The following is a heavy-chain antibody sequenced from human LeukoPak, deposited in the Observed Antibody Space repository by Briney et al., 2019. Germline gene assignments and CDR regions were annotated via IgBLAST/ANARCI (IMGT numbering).Heavy chain of an antibody. CDR1: GFTFSSYA. D-gene: IGHD2-2*01. CDR3: ARTYCRSTSCYGTYFDY. Sequence: GGSLRLSCAASGFTFSSYAMHWVRQAPGKGLDWVAVISYDGSNKYYADSVKGRTTISRDNSKSTLYLQMYSLRAEDTAVYYCARTYCRSTSCYGTYFDYWGQGTLVTVSS. J-gene: IGHJ4*02. CDR2: ISYDGSNK. V-gene: IGHV3-30*04.